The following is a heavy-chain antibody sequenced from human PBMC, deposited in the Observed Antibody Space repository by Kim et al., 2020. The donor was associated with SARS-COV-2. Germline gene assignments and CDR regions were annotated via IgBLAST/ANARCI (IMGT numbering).Heavy chain of an antibody. CDR2: INPSGGST. D-gene: IGHD3-10*01. V-gene: IGHV1-46*01. Sequence: ASVKVSCKASGYTFTSYYMHWVRQAPGQGLEWMGIINPSGGSTSYAQKFQGRVTMTRDTSTSTVYMELSSLRSEDTAVYYCARGVVVRGVIITYEFDYWGQGTLVTVSS. CDR1: GYTFTSYY. CDR3: ARGVVVRGVIITYEFDY. J-gene: IGHJ4*02.